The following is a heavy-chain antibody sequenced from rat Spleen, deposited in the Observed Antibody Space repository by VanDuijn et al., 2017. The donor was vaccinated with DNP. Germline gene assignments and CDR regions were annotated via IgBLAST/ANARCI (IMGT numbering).Heavy chain of an antibody. J-gene: IGHJ3*01. D-gene: IGHD1-11*01. CDR1: GFTFSDYF. V-gene: IGHV5-22*01. CDR2: ITYDGGNT. CDR3: ARLGWHGWFAY. Sequence: EVQLVESGGDLVQPGRSLKLSCAASGFTFSDYFMAWVRQAPTKGLEWVAYITYDGGNTYYGDSVKGRFTISRDNPKSTLYLQMSNLRSEDMAIYYCARLGWHGWFAYWGQGTLVTVSS.